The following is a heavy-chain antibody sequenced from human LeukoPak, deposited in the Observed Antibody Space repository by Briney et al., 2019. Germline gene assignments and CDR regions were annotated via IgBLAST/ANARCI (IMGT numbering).Heavy chain of an antibody. D-gene: IGHD3-10*01. CDR2: IYYSGGT. J-gene: IGHJ6*02. V-gene: IGHV4-59*01. CDR3: AREAVAGGSGSNYYYYGTDV. CDR1: GGSISSYY. Sequence: SETLSLTCTVSGGSISSYYWSWIRQPPGKGLEWIGFIYYSGGTSYNPSLKSRVTISVDTSKNQFSLKLSSVTTADTAVYYCAREAVAGGSGSNYYYYGTDVWGQGTTVTVSS.